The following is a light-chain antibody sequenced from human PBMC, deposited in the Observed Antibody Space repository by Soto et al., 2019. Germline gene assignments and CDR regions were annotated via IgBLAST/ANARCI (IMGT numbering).Light chain of an antibody. J-gene: IGLJ1*01. CDR2: EVS. CDR1: SSDVGGYKY. CDR3: SSYTSSSTYV. V-gene: IGLV2-14*01. Sequence: QSVLTQPASVSGSPGQSITISCTGTSSDVGGYKYVSWIQQHPGKAPKLMIYEVSNRPSGVSNRFSGSKSDNTASLTIPGLQAEDEADYYCSSYTSSSTYVFGTGTKVTVL.